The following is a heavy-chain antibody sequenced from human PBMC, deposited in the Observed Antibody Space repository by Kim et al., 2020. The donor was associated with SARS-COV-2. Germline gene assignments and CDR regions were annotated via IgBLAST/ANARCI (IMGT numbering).Heavy chain of an antibody. CDR3: ARSPHITMVSPLWYFDL. CDR1: GGSISSGGYY. D-gene: IGHD3-10*01. J-gene: IGHJ2*01. V-gene: IGHV4-31*03. CDR2: IYYSGST. Sequence: SETLSLTCTVSGGSISSGGYYWSWIRQHPGKGLEWIGYIYYSGSTYYKSSLKSRVTISVDTSKNQFSLKLSSVTAADTAVYYCARSPHITMVSPLWYFDLWGRGTLVTVSS.